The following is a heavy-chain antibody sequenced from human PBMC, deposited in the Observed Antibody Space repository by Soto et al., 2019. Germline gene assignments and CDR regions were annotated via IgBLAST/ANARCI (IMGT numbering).Heavy chain of an antibody. CDR1: GGSISSGGYS. CDR3: ARVDKVVCDAFDI. J-gene: IGHJ3*02. V-gene: IGHV4-30-2*01. D-gene: IGHD5-12*01. CDR2: IYHSGST. Sequence: PSETLSLTCAVSGGSISSGGYSWSWIRQPPGKGLEWIGYIYHSGSTYYNPSLKSRVTISVDRSKNQFSLKLSSVTAADTAVYYCARVDKVVCDAFDIWGQGAMVTVSS.